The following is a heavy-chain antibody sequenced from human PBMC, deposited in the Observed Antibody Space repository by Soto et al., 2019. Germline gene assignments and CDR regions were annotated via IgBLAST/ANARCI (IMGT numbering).Heavy chain of an antibody. CDR1: GYSFTEYY. CDR3: ASRYCTTSDCPGFDY. D-gene: IGHD2-8*01. V-gene: IGHV1-46*01. Sequence: GASVKVSCKASGYSFTEYYMHWVRQAPGQGLEWMGIINPSDGSTNYAQKFQGRVTITRDTSTSTVHMDLSSLRSEDTAVYYCASRYCTTSDCPGFDYWGQGTLVTVSS. CDR2: INPSDGST. J-gene: IGHJ4*02.